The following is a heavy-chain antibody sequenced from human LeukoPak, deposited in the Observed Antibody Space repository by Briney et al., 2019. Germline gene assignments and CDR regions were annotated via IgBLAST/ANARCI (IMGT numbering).Heavy chain of an antibody. D-gene: IGHD2-8*01. CDR2: IISILGIA. CDR3: ARVKGVGWYFNY. Sequence: SVKVSCKASGGTFSSYTISWVRQAPGQGLEWLGRIISILGIANYAQKFQGRVTITADKSTSTAYMELSSLRSEDTAVYYCARVKGVGWYFNYWGQGTLVTVSS. V-gene: IGHV1-69*02. CDR1: GGTFSSYT. J-gene: IGHJ4*02.